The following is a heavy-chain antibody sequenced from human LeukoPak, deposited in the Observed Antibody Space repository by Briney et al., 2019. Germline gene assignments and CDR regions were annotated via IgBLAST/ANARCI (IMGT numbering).Heavy chain of an antibody. CDR2: MNPNSGNT. CDR1: GYTFTSYD. D-gene: IGHD6-6*01. V-gene: IGHV1-8*03. J-gene: IGHJ4*02. CDR3: AREPQGSSARFDY. Sequence: ASVKVSCKASGYTFTSYDINWVRQATGQGLEWMGWMNPNSGNTGYAQKLQGRVTITRNTSISTTYMELSSLRSEDTAVYYCAREPQGSSARFDYWGQGTLVTVSS.